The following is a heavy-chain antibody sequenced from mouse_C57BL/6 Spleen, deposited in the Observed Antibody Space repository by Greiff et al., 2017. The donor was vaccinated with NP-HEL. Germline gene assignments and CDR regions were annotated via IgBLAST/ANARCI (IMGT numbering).Heavy chain of an antibody. J-gene: IGHJ2*01. CDR1: GYSITSGYY. Sequence: ESGPGLVKPSQSLSLTCSVTGYSITSGYYWNWIRQFPGNKLEWMGYISYDGSNNYNPSLKNRISITRDTSKNQFFLKLNSVTTEDTATYYCARGNSNSFDYWGQGTTLTVSS. D-gene: IGHD2-5*01. CDR2: ISYDGSN. V-gene: IGHV3-6*01. CDR3: ARGNSNSFDY.